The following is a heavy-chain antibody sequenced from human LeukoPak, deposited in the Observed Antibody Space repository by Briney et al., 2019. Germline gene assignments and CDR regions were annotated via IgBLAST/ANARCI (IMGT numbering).Heavy chain of an antibody. Sequence: ASVKVSCKASVGTFSSYAISWVRQAPGQGLEWMGGIIPIFGTANYAQKFQGRVTITADESTSTAYMELSSLRSEDTAVYYCARRYCSSTSCAYFDYWGQGTLVTVSS. CDR2: IIPIFGTA. D-gene: IGHD2-2*01. J-gene: IGHJ4*02. CDR1: VGTFSSYA. CDR3: ARRYCSSTSCAYFDY. V-gene: IGHV1-69*13.